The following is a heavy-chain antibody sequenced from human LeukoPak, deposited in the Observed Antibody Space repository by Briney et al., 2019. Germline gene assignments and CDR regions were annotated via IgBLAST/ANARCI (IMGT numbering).Heavy chain of an antibody. J-gene: IGHJ4*02. Sequence: GGSLRLSCAASGFTFSDYYLTWIRQAPGRGLEWVSYSSPSGGTVLYADSVKGRFTISRDNAKNSLYLQMNSLRAEDTALYYCAKDVTYSGSYSDYWGQGTLVTVSS. CDR1: GFTFSDYY. CDR3: AKDVTYSGSYSDY. V-gene: IGHV3-11*01. D-gene: IGHD1-26*01. CDR2: SSPSGGTV.